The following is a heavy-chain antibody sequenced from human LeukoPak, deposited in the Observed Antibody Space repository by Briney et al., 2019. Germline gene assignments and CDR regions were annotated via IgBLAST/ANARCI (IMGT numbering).Heavy chain of an antibody. CDR3: ARETGYAYGRAPLDY. CDR2: INPNSGGT. J-gene: IGHJ4*02. Sequence: ASVKVSCKASGYTFTGYYMHWVRQAPGQGLEWMGWINPNSGGTIYAQKFQGRVTITADKSTGTAYMELSSLRSDDTAVYYCARETGYAYGRAPLDYWGQGTLVTVSS. V-gene: IGHV1-2*02. CDR1: GYTFTGYY. D-gene: IGHD5-18*01.